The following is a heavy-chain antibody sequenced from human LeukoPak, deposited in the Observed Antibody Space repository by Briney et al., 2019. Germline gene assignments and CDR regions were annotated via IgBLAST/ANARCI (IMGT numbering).Heavy chain of an antibody. D-gene: IGHD3-3*01. CDR1: GFTFSSYA. Sequence: GGSLRLSCAASGFTFSSYAMHWVRQAPGKGLEWVAVISYDGSNKYYADSVKGRFTISRDNSKNTLYLQMNSLRAEDTAVYYCASEVIFGSFDYWGQGTLVTVSS. CDR2: ISYDGSNK. J-gene: IGHJ4*02. CDR3: ASEVIFGSFDY. V-gene: IGHV3-30*04.